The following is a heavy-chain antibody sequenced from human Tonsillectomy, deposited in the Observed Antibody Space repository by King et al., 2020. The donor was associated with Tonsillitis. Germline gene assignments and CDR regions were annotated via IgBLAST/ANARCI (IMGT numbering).Heavy chain of an antibody. CDR2: IIPFIGMT. CDR1: GATFSRFS. CDR3: ARGDLHGRSPRGGVWFDP. Sequence: VQLVQSGAEVKKPGSSVKVSCMVVGEGLRQGSGATFSRFSITWVRQAPGQGLEWMGRIIPFIGMTNYAPQFQGRVTITADKSANTTYIDLSRLRSEDTPVYYCARGDLHGRSPRGGVWFDPWGQGTLVSVSS. V-gene: IGHV1-69*04. J-gene: IGHJ5*02. D-gene: IGHD3-16*01.